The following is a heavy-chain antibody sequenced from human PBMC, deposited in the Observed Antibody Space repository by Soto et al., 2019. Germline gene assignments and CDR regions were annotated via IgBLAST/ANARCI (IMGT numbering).Heavy chain of an antibody. CDR2: IYYGGST. CDR1: GGSISSGGYY. V-gene: IGHV4-31*03. D-gene: IGHD5-12*01. Sequence: PSETLSLTCTVSGGSISSGGYYWSWIRQHPGKGLEWIGYIYYGGSTYYNPSLKSRVTISVDTSKNQFSLKLSSVTAADTAVYYCARSSLSGYGDYWGRGTLVTVSS. J-gene: IGHJ4*02. CDR3: ARSSLSGYGDY.